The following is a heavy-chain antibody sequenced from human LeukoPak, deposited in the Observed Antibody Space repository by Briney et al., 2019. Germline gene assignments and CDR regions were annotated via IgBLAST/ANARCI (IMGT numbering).Heavy chain of an antibody. V-gene: IGHV4-59*01. Sequence: PSETLSLTCSVSGGSISGYYWSWIRQPPGKGLEWIGYLYDSGGPTYNPSLKSRVTISVDTSKSQFSLKLTSLTAADTAVHYCARGRNIGGSDFDFWGQGTLVTVSS. CDR3: ARGRNIGGSDFDF. D-gene: IGHD2/OR15-2a*01. J-gene: IGHJ4*02. CDR1: GGSISGYY. CDR2: LYDSGGP.